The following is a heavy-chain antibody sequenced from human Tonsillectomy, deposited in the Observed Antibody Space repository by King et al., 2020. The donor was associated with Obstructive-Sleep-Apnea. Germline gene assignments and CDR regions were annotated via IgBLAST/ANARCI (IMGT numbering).Heavy chain of an antibody. J-gene: IGHJ4*02. V-gene: IGHV5-10-1*01. CDR2: VDRSDSYS. Sequence: VQLVESRAEVKKPGESLRISCKGSGYSFTSYWISWLRQMPGKGLEWMGRVDRSDSYSNYSPSFHGHVTISAYKSISTAYLQWSSLKASDTAMYYCARHGFGQPAMVDYWGQGTLVTVSS. CDR1: GYSFTSYW. CDR3: ARHGFGQPAMVDY. D-gene: IGHD5-18*01.